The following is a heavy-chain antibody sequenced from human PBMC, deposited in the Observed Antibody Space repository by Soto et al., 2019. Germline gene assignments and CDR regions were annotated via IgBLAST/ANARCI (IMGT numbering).Heavy chain of an antibody. Sequence: QVQLVESGGGVVQPGRSLRLSCAASGFTFSSYAMHWVRQAPGKGLEWVAVISHDGSNKYYADSVKGRFTISRDNSKNSLYLQMNSLRDEDTAVYYCASDYPTRVDYYDSSCLVGGFDYWGQGTLVTVSS. J-gene: IGHJ4*02. CDR3: ASDYPTRVDYYDSSCLVGGFDY. D-gene: IGHD3-22*01. CDR1: GFTFSSYA. CDR2: ISHDGSNK. V-gene: IGHV3-30-3*01.